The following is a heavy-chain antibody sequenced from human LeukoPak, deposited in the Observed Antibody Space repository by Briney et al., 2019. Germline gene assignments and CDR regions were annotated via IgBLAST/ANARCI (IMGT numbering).Heavy chain of an antibody. D-gene: IGHD2-2*02. J-gene: IGHJ4*02. CDR1: GYTFTSYD. V-gene: IGHV1-8*01. CDR3: ATVTRDCSRASCYNY. CDR2: MNPNSGHT. Sequence: ASVKVSCKAPGYTFTSYDINWVRQATGQGLEWMGWMNPNSGHTGYAQKFQGRITMTRNTPISTAYMELSSLGSEDTAVYYCATVTRDCSRASCYNYWGQGTLVTVSS.